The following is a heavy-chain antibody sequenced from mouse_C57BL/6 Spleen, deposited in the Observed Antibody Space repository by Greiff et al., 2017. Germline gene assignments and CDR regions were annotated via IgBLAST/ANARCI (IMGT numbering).Heavy chain of an antibody. V-gene: IGHV1-81*01. J-gene: IGHJ2*01. D-gene: IGHD4-1*01. CDR2: IYPRSGNT. CDR1: GYTFTSYG. Sequence: VQLKQSGAELARPGASVKLSCKASGYTFTSYGISWVKQRTGQGLEWIGEIYPRSGNTYYNEKFKGKATLTADKSSSTAYMELRSLTSEDSAVYFCARGGLGPHFDYWGQGTTLTVSS. CDR3: ARGGLGPHFDY.